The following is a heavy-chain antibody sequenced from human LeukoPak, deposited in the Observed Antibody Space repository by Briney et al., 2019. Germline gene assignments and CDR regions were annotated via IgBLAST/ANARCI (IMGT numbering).Heavy chain of an antibody. CDR3: ARRASGYYYTMDV. CDR2: IYPDDSDT. Sequence: GESLKISCKGSGYSFSIYWIAWVRQMPGKGLEWMGIIYPDDSDTRYSPSFQGQVTISADKSISTAYPQWSSLKASDTAMYYCARRASGYYYTMDVWGQGTTVTVSS. V-gene: IGHV5-51*01. CDR1: GYSFSIYW. J-gene: IGHJ6*02.